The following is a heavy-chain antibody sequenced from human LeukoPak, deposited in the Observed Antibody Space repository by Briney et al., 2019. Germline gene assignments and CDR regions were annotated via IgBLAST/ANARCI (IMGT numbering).Heavy chain of an antibody. J-gene: IGHJ3*02. CDR2: IIPIFGTA. Sequence: GASVKVSCKAPGGTFSSYAISWVRQAPGQGLEWMGGIIPIFGTANYAQKFQGRVTITADESTSTAYMELSSLRSEDTAVYYCARDSDGYKEDAFDIWGQGTMVTVSS. CDR3: ARDSDGYKEDAFDI. CDR1: GGTFSSYA. V-gene: IGHV1-69*13. D-gene: IGHD5-24*01.